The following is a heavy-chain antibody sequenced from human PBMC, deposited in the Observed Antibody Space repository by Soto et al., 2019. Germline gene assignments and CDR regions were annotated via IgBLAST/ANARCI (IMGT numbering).Heavy chain of an antibody. V-gene: IGHV7-4-1*01. J-gene: IGHJ3*02. CDR1: GYTFTSYA. Sequence: GASVKVSCKASGYTFTSYAMNWVRQAPGQGLEWMGWINTNTGNPTYAQGFTGRFVFSLDTSVSTAYLQICSLKAEDTAVYYCARDDYGESFGAFDIWGQGTMVTVSS. CDR3: ARDDYGESFGAFDI. CDR2: INTNTGNP. D-gene: IGHD4-17*01.